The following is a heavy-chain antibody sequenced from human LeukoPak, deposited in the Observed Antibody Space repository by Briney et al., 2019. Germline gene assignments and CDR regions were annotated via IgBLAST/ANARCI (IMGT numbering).Heavy chain of an antibody. CDR3: TGYSSGWRATYY. V-gene: IGHV3-11*04. Sequence: KAGGSLRLSCAASGFTVSSNYMSWIRQAPGKGLEWVSYISSSGSTIYYADSVKGRFTISRDNAKNSLYLQMNSLRAEDTAVYYCTGYSSGWRATYYWGQGTLVTVSS. D-gene: IGHD6-19*01. CDR1: GFTVSSNY. CDR2: ISSSGSTI. J-gene: IGHJ4*02.